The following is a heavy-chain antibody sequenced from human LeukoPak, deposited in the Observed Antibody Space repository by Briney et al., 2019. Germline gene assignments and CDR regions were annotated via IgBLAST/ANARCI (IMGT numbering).Heavy chain of an antibody. J-gene: IGHJ4*02. D-gene: IGHD3-9*01. CDR3: ARDIADYDILTGYYLDY. CDR1: GFTFSRYW. CDR2: IKQDGSEK. V-gene: IGHV3-7*01. Sequence: GGSLRLSCAASGFTFSRYWMSCVRPAPGGGVEGVANIKQDGSEKYYVDSVKGRFTISRDNAKNSLYLQMNSLRAEDTAVYYCARDIADYDILTGYYLDYWGQGTLVTVSS.